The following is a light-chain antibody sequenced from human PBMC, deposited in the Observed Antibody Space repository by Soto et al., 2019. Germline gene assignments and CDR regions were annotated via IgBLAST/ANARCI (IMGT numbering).Light chain of an antibody. CDR2: GAS. CDR3: QQYGSSLFT. Sequence: EIVLTQSPGTLSLSPGDTATLSCRASQTVSNNYLAWYQQKPGQTPRLYIYGASRRATGIPDRFSGSGSGTDFTLTISRLEPEDFAMYYCQQYGSSLFTFGPGTKVDIK. V-gene: IGKV3-20*01. J-gene: IGKJ3*01. CDR1: QTVSNNY.